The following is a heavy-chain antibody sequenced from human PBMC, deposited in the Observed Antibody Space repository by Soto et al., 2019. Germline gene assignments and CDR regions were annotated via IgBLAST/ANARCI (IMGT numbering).Heavy chain of an antibody. D-gene: IGHD1-26*01. CDR3: ARDLAKGGGSAGFDY. J-gene: IGHJ4*02. V-gene: IGHV1-2*02. Sequence: ASVKVSCKASGYTFTVCYMHWVRQAPGQGLEWMGWINPKSGGTMYPQKFQGRVTMTWDTSISTAYMALTRLRSDDTAVYYCARDLAKGGGSAGFDYWGQGTLVTVSS. CDR1: GYTFTVCY. CDR2: INPKSGGT.